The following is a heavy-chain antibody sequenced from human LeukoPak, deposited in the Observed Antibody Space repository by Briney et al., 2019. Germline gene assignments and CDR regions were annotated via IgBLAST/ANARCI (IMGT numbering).Heavy chain of an antibody. D-gene: IGHD1-20*01. CDR1: GFTFSNYA. J-gene: IGHJ4*02. CDR2: ISGGGGST. CDR3: AKGSGYDFGYLDC. Sequence: GGSLRLSCAASGFTFSNYAMSWVRQAPGKGLEWVSTISGGGGSTYYADSVKGRFTISRDNSKNTLYLQMNSLRAEDTAVHYCAKGSGYDFGYLDCWGQGTLVTVSS. V-gene: IGHV3-23*01.